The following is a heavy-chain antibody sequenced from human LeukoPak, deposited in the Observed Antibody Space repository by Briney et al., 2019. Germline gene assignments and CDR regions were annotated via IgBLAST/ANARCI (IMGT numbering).Heavy chain of an antibody. CDR2: IYYSGST. CDR3: ARDHDSSSSWFDP. Sequence: SETLSLTCTVSGGSISSSSYYWSWIRQPPGKGLEWIGYIYYSGSTNYNPSLKSRVTISVDTSKNQFSLKLSSVTAADTAVYYCARDHDSSSSWFDPWGQGTLVTVSS. J-gene: IGHJ5*02. V-gene: IGHV4-61*01. CDR1: GGSISSSSYY. D-gene: IGHD6-6*01.